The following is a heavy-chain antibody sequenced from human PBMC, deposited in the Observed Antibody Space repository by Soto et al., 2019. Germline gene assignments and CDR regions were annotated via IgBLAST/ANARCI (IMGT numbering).Heavy chain of an antibody. CDR2: INAGNGNT. J-gene: IGHJ5*02. CDR3: ARDRGTTTVIIGWFDP. Sequence: QVPLVQSGAEVKKPGASVKVSCKASGYTFTSYAMHWVRQAPGQRLEWMGWINAGNGNTKYSQKFQGRVTITRDTSASTAYMELSSLRSEDTAVYYCARDRGTTTVIIGWFDPWGQGTLVTVSS. CDR1: GYTFTSYA. V-gene: IGHV1-3*01. D-gene: IGHD4-4*01.